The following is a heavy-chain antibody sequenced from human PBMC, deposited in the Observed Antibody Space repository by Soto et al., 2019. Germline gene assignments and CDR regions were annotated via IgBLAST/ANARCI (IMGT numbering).Heavy chain of an antibody. D-gene: IGHD3-10*01. CDR2: ISSDGNNQ. J-gene: IGHJ3*02. V-gene: IGHV3-30*18. CDR3: DKEQGVLDAFDI. CDR1: GFTSSSFV. Sequence: QVQLVESGGGVVQPGRSLRLSCAASGFTSSSFVIHWVRQAPGKGLEWLAVISSDGNNQYYADSVNGRFTISRDNSKNTLYLQVNSLRAADTAVYFCDKEQGVLDAFDIWGQGTMVTVSS.